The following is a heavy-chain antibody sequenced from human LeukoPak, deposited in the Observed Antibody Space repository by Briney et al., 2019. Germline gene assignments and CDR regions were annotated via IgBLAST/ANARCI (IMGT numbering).Heavy chain of an antibody. V-gene: IGHV3-23*01. Sequence: GGSLRLSCAASGFTFSSYAMSWVRQAPGKGLEWVSVISGSGSRTSYADSVKGRFTVSRDNSKNTLYLQMNSLRAEDTAVYFCVEGGAPSYYDGSGDAYFDYWGQGTLVTVSS. J-gene: IGHJ4*02. CDR1: GFTFSSYA. D-gene: IGHD3-22*01. CDR3: VEGGAPSYYDGSGDAYFDY. CDR2: ISGSGSRT.